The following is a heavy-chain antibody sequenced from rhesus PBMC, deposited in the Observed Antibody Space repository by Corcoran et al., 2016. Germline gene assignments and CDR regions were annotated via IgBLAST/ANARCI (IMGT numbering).Heavy chain of an antibody. CDR3: ATGDTAGTVTFFDY. D-gene: IGHD5-42*01. CDR2: IYGTGSST. CDR1: GDSISSSY. Sequence: QLQLQESGPGLVKPSETLSVTCAVSGDSISSSYWSWIRQAPGKGLEWIGYIYGTGSSTNYNPSLKSRVTLSVDTSKNQLSLKLSSVTTADTAVYYCATGDTAGTVTFFDYWGQGVLVTVSS. J-gene: IGHJ4*01. V-gene: IGHV4-169*02.